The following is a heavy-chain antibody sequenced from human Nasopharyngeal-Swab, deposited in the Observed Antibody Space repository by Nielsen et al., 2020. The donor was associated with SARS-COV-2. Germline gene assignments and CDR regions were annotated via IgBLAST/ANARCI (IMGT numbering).Heavy chain of an antibody. CDR3: ARDLEGIFDH. Sequence: WIRQPPGKGLEWISSTSSRSGDISYTDSVKGRFSISRDNAKNSLYLQMNSLRVEDTAVYYCARDLEGIFDHWGQGTLVTVSS. CDR2: TSSRSGDI. V-gene: IGHV3-21*01. D-gene: IGHD6-13*01. J-gene: IGHJ4*02.